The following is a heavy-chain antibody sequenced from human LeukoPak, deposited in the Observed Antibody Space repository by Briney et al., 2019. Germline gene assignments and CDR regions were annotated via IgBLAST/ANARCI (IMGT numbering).Heavy chain of an antibody. CDR1: GDSISSDY. J-gene: IGHJ1*01. V-gene: IGHV4-4*08. Sequence: SETLSLTCTVSGDSISSDYWSWIRQPPGKGLEWIGYIYRFGNTDYNPSLMRRVTISLDTSKKQLSLNPTSLTAADTAVYYCAGRGQRYFRDWGQGTLVTVSS. CDR2: IYRFGNT. CDR3: AGRGQRYFRD.